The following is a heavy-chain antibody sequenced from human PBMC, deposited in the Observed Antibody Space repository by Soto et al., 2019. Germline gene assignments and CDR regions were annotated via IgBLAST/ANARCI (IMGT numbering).Heavy chain of an antibody. V-gene: IGHV3-23*01. D-gene: IGHD2-21*01. CDR3: AKGDWADF. Sequence: GGSLRLSCAASGFSFNTYAMTWVRQTPGEGLEWVSVIRPGGGHTFHADSVKGRFTISRDDSKNTVFLQMNDLRVEDTARYYCAKGDWADFWGEGTLVTVSS. CDR2: IRPGGGHT. CDR1: GFSFNTYA. J-gene: IGHJ4*02.